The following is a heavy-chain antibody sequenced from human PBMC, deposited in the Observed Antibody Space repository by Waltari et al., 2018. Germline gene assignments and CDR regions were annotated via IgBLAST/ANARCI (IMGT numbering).Heavy chain of an antibody. D-gene: IGHD2-8*02. Sequence: QVQLVQSGAEVKKPGASVKVSCKVSGYTLTELSMPWVLQAPGKGLEWMGGFDPEYGETNYAQNFQGRVTMTEDTSTDTGYMGLCSLRSEEPAVYYCATDMGGTGDYYYYMDVWGKGTTVTVSS. CDR2: FDPEYGET. V-gene: IGHV1-24*01. CDR3: ATDMGGTGDYYYYMDV. CDR1: GYTLTELS. J-gene: IGHJ6*03.